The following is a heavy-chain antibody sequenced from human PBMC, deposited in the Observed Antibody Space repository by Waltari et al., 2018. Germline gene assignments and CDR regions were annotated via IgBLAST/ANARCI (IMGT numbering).Heavy chain of an antibody. CDR2: INHSGST. J-gene: IGHJ2*01. CDR3: ARGITMIVVVITTSYFDL. V-gene: IGHV4-34*01. CDR1: GGSFSGYY. D-gene: IGHD3-22*01. Sequence: QVQLQQWGAGLLKPSETLSLTCAVYGGSFSGYYWSWIRQPPGKGLELIGEINHSGSTNYNPSLKSRVTISVDTSKNQFSLKLSSVTAADTAVYYCARGITMIVVVITTSYFDLWGRGTLVTVSS.